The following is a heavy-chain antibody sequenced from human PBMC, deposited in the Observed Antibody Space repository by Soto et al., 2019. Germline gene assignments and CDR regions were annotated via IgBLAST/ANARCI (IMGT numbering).Heavy chain of an antibody. J-gene: IGHJ5*02. D-gene: IGHD2-15*01. V-gene: IGHV1-69*01. CDR1: GGTFSIYT. Sequence: QVQLVQSGADVKKPGSSVKVSSKASGGTFSIYTISWVRQAPGQGLEWMGGSANSAQKFQGRLTVTADESTSTVYLELSSLTSEDTAVYYCAREGPPDIAWFDPWGQGTLVSVSS. CDR2: GSA. CDR3: AREGPPDIAWFDP.